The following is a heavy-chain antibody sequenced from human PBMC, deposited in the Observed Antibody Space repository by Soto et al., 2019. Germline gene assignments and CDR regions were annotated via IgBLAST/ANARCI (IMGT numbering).Heavy chain of an antibody. CDR2: IIPIFGTP. V-gene: IGHV1-69*01. Sequence: QVQLVQSGAEVKKPGSSVKVSCKASGGIFSTYAISWLRRAPGQGLEWMGGIIPIFGTPNYAQRFQGRVTITADESTSTAYMELSRLRSEDTAVYYCPRDRDDYGSGNYYNRIDFWGQGTLVTVSS. D-gene: IGHD3-10*01. CDR1: GGIFSTYA. CDR3: PRDRDDYGSGNYYNRIDF. J-gene: IGHJ4*02.